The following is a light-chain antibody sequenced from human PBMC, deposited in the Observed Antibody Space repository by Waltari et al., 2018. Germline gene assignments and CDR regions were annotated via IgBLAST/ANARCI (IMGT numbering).Light chain of an antibody. Sequence: SYVLTQPPSVSVAPGKTARITCGGNNIGSKSVHWYQQKPGQAPVLVISDDTDWPSGIPERFSGSNSGNTATLTSSRVEAGDEADYYCQVWDSLVIFGGGTKLTVL. CDR2: DDT. CDR1: NIGSKS. CDR3: QVWDSLVI. J-gene: IGLJ2*01. V-gene: IGLV3-21*04.